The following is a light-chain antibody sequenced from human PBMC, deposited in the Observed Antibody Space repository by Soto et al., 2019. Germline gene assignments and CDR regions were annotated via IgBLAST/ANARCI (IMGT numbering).Light chain of an antibody. CDR3: CSYAGSYTYV. J-gene: IGLJ1*01. V-gene: IGLV2-11*01. CDR1: SSDIGGYNY. CDR2: DVG. Sequence: QSALTQPRSGSWSPGQSVTISCTGTSSDIGGYNYVSWYQQHPGKAPKLMIYDVGKRPSGVPDRFSGSKSGNTASLTISGLQAEDEADYCCCSYAGSYTYVFGTGTQLTVL.